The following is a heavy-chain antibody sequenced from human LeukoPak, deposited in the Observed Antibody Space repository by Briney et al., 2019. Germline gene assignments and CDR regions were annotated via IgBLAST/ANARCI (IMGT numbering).Heavy chain of an antibody. Sequence: NASETLSLTCAVYGGSFSGYYWSWIRQPPGKGLEWIGEINHGGSTNYNPSLKSRVTISVDTSKNQFSLKLSSVTAADTAVYYCARYGIAAAGHFAWGQGTLVTVSS. V-gene: IGHV4-34*01. J-gene: IGHJ5*02. D-gene: IGHD6-13*01. CDR3: ARYGIAAAGHFA. CDR1: GGSFSGYY. CDR2: INHGGST.